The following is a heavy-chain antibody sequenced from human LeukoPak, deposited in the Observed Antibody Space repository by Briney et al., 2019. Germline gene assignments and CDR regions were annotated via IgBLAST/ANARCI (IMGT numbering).Heavy chain of an antibody. CDR2: IASSGTTK. CDR1: RFPFSVYE. J-gene: IGHJ4*02. CDR3: TLLAVASDFDY. V-gene: IGHV3-48*03. Sequence: GGSLRLSCAVSRFPFSVYEMNWVRQAPGKGLEWVSNIASSGTTKYYADSVKGRSSISRDNAKSSLYLQMNSLRVEDTAVYYCTLLAVASDFDYWGRGALVTVSS. D-gene: IGHD6-19*01.